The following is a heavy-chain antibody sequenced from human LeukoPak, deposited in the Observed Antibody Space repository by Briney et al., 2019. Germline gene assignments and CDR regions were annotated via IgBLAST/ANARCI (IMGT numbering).Heavy chain of an antibody. D-gene: IGHD3-10*01. CDR2: INHNSGGT. CDR1: GYSFSDYS. Sequence: GSSVKVSCKASGYSFSDYSIHWVRQATGQGLEWMGRINHNSGGTSYAQNFQGRVSMTRDTSISTTYMEVSGLTSDDTAVYYCARGGSGSGYLYYFDYWGQGTLVSVSS. V-gene: IGHV1-2*06. J-gene: IGHJ4*02. CDR3: ARGGSGSGYLYYFDY.